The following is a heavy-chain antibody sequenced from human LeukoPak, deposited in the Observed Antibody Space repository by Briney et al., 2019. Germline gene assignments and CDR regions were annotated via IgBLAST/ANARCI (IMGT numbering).Heavy chain of an antibody. V-gene: IGHV3-48*03. CDR1: GFTFSSYA. CDR3: ARAPDFGDFYYYGMDV. CDR2: ISSSGSTI. D-gene: IGHD3-3*01. Sequence: PGGSLRLSCAASGFTFSSYAMNWVRQAPGKGLEWVSYISSSGSTIYYADSVKGRFTISRDNAKNSLYLQMNSLRAEDTAVYYCARAPDFGDFYYYGMDVWGQGTTVTVSS. J-gene: IGHJ6*02.